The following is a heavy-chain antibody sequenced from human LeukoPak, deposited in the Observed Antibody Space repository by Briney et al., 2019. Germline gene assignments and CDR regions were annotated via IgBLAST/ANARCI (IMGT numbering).Heavy chain of an antibody. V-gene: IGHV3-21*01. J-gene: IGHJ4*02. D-gene: IGHD1-26*01. CDR1: GFTFSTYS. Sequence: GGSLRLSCAASGFTFSTYSMNWVRQAPGKGLEWVSSISSSSSTIYYADSVKGRFTISRDNAKNSLYLQMNSLRAEDTAVYYCARSEGGIYSTYWGQGTLVTVSS. CDR3: ARSEGGIYSTY. CDR2: ISSSSSTI.